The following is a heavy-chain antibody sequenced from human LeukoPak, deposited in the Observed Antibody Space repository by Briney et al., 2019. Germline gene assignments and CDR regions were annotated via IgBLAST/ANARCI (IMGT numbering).Heavy chain of an antibody. Sequence: SETLSLTCAVYGGSFSGYYWSWIRQPPGKGLEWIGEINHSGSTNYNPSLKSRVTISVDTSKNQFPLKLSSVTAADTAVYYCARGKRKARVVITTWFDPWGQGTLVTVSS. CDR3: ARGKRKARVVITTWFDP. D-gene: IGHD3-22*01. J-gene: IGHJ5*02. V-gene: IGHV4-34*01. CDR2: INHSGST. CDR1: GGSFSGYY.